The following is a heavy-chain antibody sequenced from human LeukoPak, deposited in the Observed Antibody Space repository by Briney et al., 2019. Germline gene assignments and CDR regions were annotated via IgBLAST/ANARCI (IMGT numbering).Heavy chain of an antibody. V-gene: IGHV1-2*02. J-gene: IGHJ6*03. CDR2: INPNSGGT. CDR3: ARDIFGGATSSYYYYYYMDV. CDR1: GYTFTGYY. D-gene: IGHD1-26*01. Sequence: GASVKVSCEASGYTFTGYYMHWVRQAPGQGLEWMGWINPNSGGTNYAQKFQGRVTMTRDTSISTAYMELSRLRSDDTAVYYCARDIFGGATSSYYYYYYMDVWGKGTTVTVSS.